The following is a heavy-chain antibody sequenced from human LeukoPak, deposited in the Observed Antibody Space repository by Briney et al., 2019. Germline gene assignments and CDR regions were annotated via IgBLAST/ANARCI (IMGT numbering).Heavy chain of an antibody. V-gene: IGHV1-2*02. CDR1: GYTFTSYG. CDR2: INPNSGGT. CDR3: ARGPHLRYFDWLLPYYFDY. Sequence: ASVKVSCKASGYTFTSYGISWVRQAPGQGLEWMGWINPNSGGTNYAQKFQGRVTMTRDTSISTAYMELSRLRSDDTAVYYCARGPHLRYFDWLLPYYFDYWGQGTLVTVSS. D-gene: IGHD3-9*01. J-gene: IGHJ4*02.